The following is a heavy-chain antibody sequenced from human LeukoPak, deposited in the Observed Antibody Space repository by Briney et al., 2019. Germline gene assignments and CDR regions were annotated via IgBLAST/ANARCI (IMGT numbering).Heavy chain of an antibody. Sequence: GGSLRLSCAASGFTFGSYAMNWVRQAPGKGLEWVSTISGSGSTTYYADSVKGRFTISRDNSKNTLYMQMNSLRADDTAVYYCARDRDDYGEPDAFDMWGQGTMVTVSS. CDR1: GFTFGSYA. V-gene: IGHV3-23*01. CDR2: ISGSGSTT. D-gene: IGHD4-17*01. CDR3: ARDRDDYGEPDAFDM. J-gene: IGHJ3*02.